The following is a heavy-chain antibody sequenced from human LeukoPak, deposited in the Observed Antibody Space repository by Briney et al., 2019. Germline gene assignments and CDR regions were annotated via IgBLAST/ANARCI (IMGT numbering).Heavy chain of an antibody. CDR3: ARPTLQTLGA. CDR2: INPNSGDT. J-gene: IGHJ5*02. D-gene: IGHD3-10*01. Sequence: GASVKVSCNASGYTFTDYYMHWVRQAPGQGLEWMGWINPNSGDTYYAQKFQGRVTMTRDTSISTAYMELSRLRSDDTAFYYCARPTLQTLGAWGQGTLVTVSS. V-gene: IGHV1-2*02. CDR1: GYTFTDYY.